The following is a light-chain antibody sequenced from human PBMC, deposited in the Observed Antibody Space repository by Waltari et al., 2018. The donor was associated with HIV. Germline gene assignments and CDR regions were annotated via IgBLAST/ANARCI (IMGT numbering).Light chain of an antibody. Sequence: QTVVTQEPSLTVSPGGEITLTCSSATGPAGNGQYVKWFQQKPGQPSRPLIYSSTRKHPLTPERFSGSLIGDRAALTLSNVWPEDQAYYYCMLFFRTSYLFGGGTKVTVL. V-gene: IGLV7-43*01. J-gene: IGLJ2*01. CDR1: TGPAGNGQY. CDR2: SST. CDR3: MLFFRTSYL.